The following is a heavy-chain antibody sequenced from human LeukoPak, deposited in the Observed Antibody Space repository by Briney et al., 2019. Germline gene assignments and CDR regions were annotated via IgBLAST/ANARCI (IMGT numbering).Heavy chain of an antibody. Sequence: GASVKVSCKASGYTFTSYDINWVRQAPGQGLEWMGWINPNSGGTNYAQKFQGRVTMTRDTSISTAYMELSRLRSDDTAVYYCARDRINKGGDAFDIWGQGTMVTVSS. CDR3: ARDRINKGGDAFDI. CDR2: INPNSGGT. CDR1: GYTFTSYD. V-gene: IGHV1-2*02. D-gene: IGHD1/OR15-1a*01. J-gene: IGHJ3*02.